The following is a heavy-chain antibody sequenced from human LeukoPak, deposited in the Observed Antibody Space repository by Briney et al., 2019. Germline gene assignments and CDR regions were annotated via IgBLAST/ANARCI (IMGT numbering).Heavy chain of an antibody. J-gene: IGHJ3*02. D-gene: IGHD3-10*01. Sequence: SETLSLTCIVSGGSISSSSYYWGWIRQPPGKGLEWIGSIYYSGSTYYNPSLKSRVTISEDTSKNQFSLKLSSMTAADTAVYYCTFNLGSGSYAFDIWGQGTMVTVSS. V-gene: IGHV4-39*07. CDR2: IYYSGST. CDR3: TFNLGSGSYAFDI. CDR1: GGSISSSSYY.